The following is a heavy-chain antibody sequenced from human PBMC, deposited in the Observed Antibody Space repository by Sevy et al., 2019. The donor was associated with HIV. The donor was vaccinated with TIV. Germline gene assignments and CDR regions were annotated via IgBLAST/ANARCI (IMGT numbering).Heavy chain of an antibody. CDR1: GYTSTTYD. CDR2: MSPNTGAT. V-gene: IGHV1-8*01. J-gene: IGHJ6*02. CDR3: ARGGNGDFWSYEYYYYGMDV. D-gene: IGHD3-3*01. Sequence: ASVKVSCAAFGYTSTTYDINWVRQAPGQGLEWMGWMSPNTGATGFAQKFQGRVTLTRNKSITTAYMELSSLTYEDTAIYYCARGGNGDFWSYEYYYYGMDVWGQGTTVTVSS.